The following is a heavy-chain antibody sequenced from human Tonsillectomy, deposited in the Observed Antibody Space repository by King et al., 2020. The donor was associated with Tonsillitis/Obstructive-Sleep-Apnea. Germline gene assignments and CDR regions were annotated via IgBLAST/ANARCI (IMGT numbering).Heavy chain of an antibody. CDR1: GFTSNRFA. D-gene: IGHD3-22*01. V-gene: IGHV3-33*01. J-gene: IGHJ4*02. CDR2: ICNDGSIK. Sequence: QLVQSGGGAVQPGRSLSLSCAASGFTSNRFAMHWFRQAPGKGLEWGAVICNDGSIKYYADSVKGRFTISRDNSKNIVYLQMNSLRAEDTAVYYCARDPPDDSTGYFSFDYWGQGTLVTVSS. CDR3: ARDPPDDSTGYFSFDY.